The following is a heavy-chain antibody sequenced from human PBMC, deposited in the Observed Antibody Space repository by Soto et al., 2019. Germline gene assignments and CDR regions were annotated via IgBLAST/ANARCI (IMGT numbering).Heavy chain of an antibody. Sequence: QVQLVQSGAEVKKPGSSVKVSCKASGGIFIRHTISWVRRAPGQGLEWMGRIIPMLDIANYAQRFQGRVTSTADKSTNTAYMELSSLRSEDTAVYYCARANYIESSGWSSGFDIWGQGTTVTVSS. CDR3: ARANYIESSGWSSGFDI. CDR1: GGIFIRHT. D-gene: IGHD3-22*01. V-gene: IGHV1-69*02. CDR2: IIPMLDIA. J-gene: IGHJ3*02.